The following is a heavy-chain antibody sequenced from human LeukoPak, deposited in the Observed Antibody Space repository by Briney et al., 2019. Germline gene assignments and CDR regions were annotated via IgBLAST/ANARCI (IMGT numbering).Heavy chain of an antibody. CDR3: ARGDSSGWYGAFDI. CDR1: GYTFTSYA. J-gene: IGHJ3*02. D-gene: IGHD6-19*01. V-gene: IGHV1-3*01. CDR2: INAGNGNT. Sequence: GASVKVSCKASGYTFTSYAMHWVRQAPGQRLEWMGSINAGNGNTKYSQKFQGRVTITRDTSASTAYMELSSLRSEDTAVYYCARGDSSGWYGAFDIWGQGTMVTVSS.